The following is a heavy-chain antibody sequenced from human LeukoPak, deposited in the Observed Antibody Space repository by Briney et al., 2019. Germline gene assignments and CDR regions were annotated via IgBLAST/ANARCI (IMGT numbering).Heavy chain of an antibody. Sequence: PGGSLRLSCAASGFTFSSHWMSWVRQAPGKGLEWVANIKRDGSEKNYVDSVKGRFTISRDNAKSSLYLQMNSLRVEDTAVYYCAKDATAVIGTVYMDVWGKGTTVTISS. J-gene: IGHJ6*03. V-gene: IGHV3-7*01. CDR3: AKDATAVIGTVYMDV. CDR1: GFTFSSHW. D-gene: IGHD4-11*01. CDR2: IKRDGSEK.